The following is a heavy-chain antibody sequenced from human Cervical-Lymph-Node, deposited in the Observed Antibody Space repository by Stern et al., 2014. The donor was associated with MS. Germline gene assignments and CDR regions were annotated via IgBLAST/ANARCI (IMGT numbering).Heavy chain of an antibody. V-gene: IGHV3-30*19. Sequence: VQLVESGGGVVQPGRSLRLSCVASGFSFRNYGMHWVRQAPGKGLEWVAVTSYDGSNKDYTDSVKGRFTISRDNSKNTLYLQMNSLRVEDTAVYYCARDESPCSSTSCYSGYYGMDVWGQGTTVTVSS. CDR1: GFSFRNYG. D-gene: IGHD2-2*01. CDR3: ARDESPCSSTSCYSGYYGMDV. J-gene: IGHJ6*02. CDR2: TSYDGSNK.